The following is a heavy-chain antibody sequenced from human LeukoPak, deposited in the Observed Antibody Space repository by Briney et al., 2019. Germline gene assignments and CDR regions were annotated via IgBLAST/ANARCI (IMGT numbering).Heavy chain of an antibody. CDR2: IIPILATT. V-gene: IGHV1-69*10. CDR3: TRSVRNGHIDY. Sequence: SVKVSCKASGGTFSDFAISWVGQAPGQGLEWMGGIIPILATTKYAQEFQGRVTITADKFTSTAYMELSSLRFEDTAVYYCTRSVRNGHIDYWGQGTLVTVSS. D-gene: IGHD2-21*01. CDR1: GGTFSDFA. J-gene: IGHJ4*02.